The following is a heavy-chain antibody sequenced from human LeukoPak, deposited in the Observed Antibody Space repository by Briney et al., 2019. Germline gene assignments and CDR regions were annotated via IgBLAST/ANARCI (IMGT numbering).Heavy chain of an antibody. Sequence: ASVKVSCKASGYTFSGYYMHWVRQAPGQGLEWMGWINPNSGGTNYAQKFQGRVTMTRDTSISTAYMELSRLRSDDTAVYYCAREKEQQLVRGWFDPWGQETLVTVSS. D-gene: IGHD6-13*01. CDR3: AREKEQQLVRGWFDP. CDR1: GYTFSGYY. V-gene: IGHV1-2*02. J-gene: IGHJ5*02. CDR2: INPNSGGT.